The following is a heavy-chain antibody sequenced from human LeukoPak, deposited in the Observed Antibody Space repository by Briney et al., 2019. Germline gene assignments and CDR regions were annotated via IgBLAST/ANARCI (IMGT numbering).Heavy chain of an antibody. CDR2: ISYDGSNK. J-gene: IGHJ3*01. D-gene: IGHD1-26*01. CDR1: GFTFSTYA. CDR3: ARGGSYSGSFYDAFDV. Sequence: GGSLRLSCAASGFTFSTYAMHWVRQAPGKGLEWVAAISYDGSNKYYADSVKGRFIISRDNAKNSLSLQMNSLRAEDTAVYYCARGGSYSGSFYDAFDVWGQGTMVTVSS. V-gene: IGHV3-30-3*01.